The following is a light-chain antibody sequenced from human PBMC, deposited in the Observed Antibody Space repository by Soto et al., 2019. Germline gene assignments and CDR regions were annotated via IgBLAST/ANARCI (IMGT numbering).Light chain of an antibody. Sequence: DIQMTQSPSTLSASVGDRVTITCRASQSISSWLAWYQQKPGKAPKLLIYDASSLESGVPSRFSGSGSGTEFTLTISRLEPEDFAVYYCQQYVRAPWTFGQGTKVEIK. J-gene: IGKJ1*01. CDR3: QQYVRAPWT. CDR2: DAS. V-gene: IGKV1-5*01. CDR1: QSISSW.